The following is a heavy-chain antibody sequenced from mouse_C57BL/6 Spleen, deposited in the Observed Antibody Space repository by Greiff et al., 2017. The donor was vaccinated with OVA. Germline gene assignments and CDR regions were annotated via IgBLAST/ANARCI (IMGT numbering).Heavy chain of an antibody. J-gene: IGHJ4*01. CDR3: AKEAFVTTVVEGAMDY. V-gene: IGHV2-5*01. D-gene: IGHD1-1*01. CDR1: GFSLTSYG. Sequence: VMLVESGPGLVQPSQSLSITCTVSGFSLTSYGVHWVRQSPGKGLEWLGVIWRGGSTDYNAAFMSRLSITKDNSKSQVFFKMNSLQADDTAIYYCAKEAFVTTVVEGAMDYWGQGTSVTVSS. CDR2: IWRGGST.